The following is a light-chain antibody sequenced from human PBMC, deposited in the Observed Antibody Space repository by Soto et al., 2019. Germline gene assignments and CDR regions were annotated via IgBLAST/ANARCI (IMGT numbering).Light chain of an antibody. CDR2: LNSDGSH. J-gene: IGLJ2*01. CDR1: SGHSSYA. CDR3: QTWGTVV. Sequence: QTVVTQSPSASASLGASVKLTCTLSSGHSSYAIAWHQQQPEKGPQYLMKLNSDGSHSKGDGIPDRFSGSSSGAERYLTISSLQSEDEADYYCQTWGTVVFGGGTKLTVL. V-gene: IGLV4-69*01.